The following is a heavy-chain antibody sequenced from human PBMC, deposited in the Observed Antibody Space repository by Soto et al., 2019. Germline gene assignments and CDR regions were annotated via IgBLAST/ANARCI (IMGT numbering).Heavy chain of an antibody. V-gene: IGHV3-64*01. CDR3: ARAKKTGTTWVPQYNWFDP. J-gene: IGHJ5*02. Sequence: GGSLRLSCAASGFTFSSYAMHWVRQAPGKGLEYVSAISSNGGSTYYANSVKGRFTISRDNSKNTLYLQMGSLRAEDMAVYYCARAKKTGTTWVPQYNWFDPWGQGTLVTVSS. D-gene: IGHD1-7*01. CDR2: ISSNGGST. CDR1: GFTFSSYA.